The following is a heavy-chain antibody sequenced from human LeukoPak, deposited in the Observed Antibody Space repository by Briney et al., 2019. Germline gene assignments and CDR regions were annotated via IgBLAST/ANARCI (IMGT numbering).Heavy chain of an antibody. V-gene: IGHV3-11*04. CDR1: GFTFSDYY. Sequence: RAGGSLRLSCAASGFTFSDYYMSWIRQAPGKGLEWVSYISSSGSTTYNADSVKGRFTISRDNAKNSLYLQMNSLRAEDTAVYYCARDGYSYGWRPPYDAFDIWGQGTMVTVSS. CDR2: ISSSGSTT. J-gene: IGHJ3*02. D-gene: IGHD5-18*01. CDR3: ARDGYSYGWRPPYDAFDI.